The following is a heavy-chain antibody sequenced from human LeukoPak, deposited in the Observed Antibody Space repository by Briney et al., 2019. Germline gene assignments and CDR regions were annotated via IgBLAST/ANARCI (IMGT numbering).Heavy chain of an antibody. J-gene: IGHJ3*02. CDR1: GGSISSYY. V-gene: IGHV4-59*01. Sequence: KPSETLSLTCAVSGGSISSYYWSWIRQPPGKGLEWIGYIYYSGSTNYNPSLKSRVTISVDTSKNQFSLKLSSVTAADTAVYYCARESMIVVAATLAHAFDIWGQGTMVTVSS. D-gene: IGHD3-22*01. CDR2: IYYSGST. CDR3: ARESMIVVAATLAHAFDI.